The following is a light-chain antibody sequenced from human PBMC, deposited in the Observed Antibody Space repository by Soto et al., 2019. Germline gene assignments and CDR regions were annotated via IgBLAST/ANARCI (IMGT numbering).Light chain of an antibody. CDR2: KAS. J-gene: IGKJ1*01. CDR1: QSISSW. CDR3: KQYNSYWT. Sequence: DIQMTQSPFTLSASVGDRVTITCRASQSISSWLAWYQQKPGKAPNLLIYKASSLESGVPSRFSGSGSGTEFTLTISNLQPDDFATYYCKQYNSYWTFGQGTKVEIK. V-gene: IGKV1-5*03.